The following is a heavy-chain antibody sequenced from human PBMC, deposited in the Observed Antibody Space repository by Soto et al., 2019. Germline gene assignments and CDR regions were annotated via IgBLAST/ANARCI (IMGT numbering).Heavy chain of an antibody. CDR1: GVSLSGHY. CDR3: ARGGITLAWNYYYYGMDV. D-gene: IGHD1-1*01. Sequence: PSETLSLTCGVSGVSLSGHYWSWIRQPPGKGLEWIGEITPIGATTYNPSLKSRLSISLDTSKSQFSLNLTSVSAADTAVYYCARGGITLAWNYYYYGMDVWGQGTTVTVSS. J-gene: IGHJ6*02. V-gene: IGHV4-34*01. CDR2: ITPIGAT.